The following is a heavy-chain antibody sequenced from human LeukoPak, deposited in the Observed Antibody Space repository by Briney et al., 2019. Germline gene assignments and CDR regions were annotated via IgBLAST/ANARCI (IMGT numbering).Heavy chain of an antibody. CDR1: GFTFNGYY. Sequence: GSSVKVSCKASGFTFNGYYVHWVRQAPGQGLEWMGRIHPYSGGSNSAQKFQARVTMARDMSINTVYMELSGLRSDDTALYYCASAVPAIVIPQNGFDIWGTGTMVTVSS. D-gene: IGHD1-26*01. CDR3: ASAVPAIVIPQNGFDI. J-gene: IGHJ3*02. V-gene: IGHV1-2*06. CDR2: IHPYSGGS.